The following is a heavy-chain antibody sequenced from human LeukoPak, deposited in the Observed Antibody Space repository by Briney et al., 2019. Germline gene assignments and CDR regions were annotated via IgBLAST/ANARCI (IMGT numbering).Heavy chain of an antibody. V-gene: IGHV1-18*01. CDR2: ISAYNGNT. Sequence: ASVKVSCKASGGTFSSYAISWVRQAPGQGLEWMGWISAYNGNTNYAQKLQGRVTMTTDTSTSTAHMELRSLRSDDTAVYYCARFLVYDSSGYEWYFDLWGRGTLVTVSS. D-gene: IGHD3-22*01. J-gene: IGHJ2*01. CDR1: GGTFSSYA. CDR3: ARFLVYDSSGYEWYFDL.